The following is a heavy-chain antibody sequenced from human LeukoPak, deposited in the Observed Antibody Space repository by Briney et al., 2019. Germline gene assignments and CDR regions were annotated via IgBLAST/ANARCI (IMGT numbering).Heavy chain of an antibody. J-gene: IGHJ4*02. Sequence: PGGSLRLSCAAYGFTFSTYWMTWVRQAPGKGLEWVANIKEDGSEKYYVDSVGGRFTISRDNAKNSLYLHMNSLRAEDTAVYYCARVHHSSSWGTDDCWGQGTLVTVSS. D-gene: IGHD6-13*01. CDR3: ARVHHSSSWGTDDC. CDR1: GFTFSTYW. CDR2: IKEDGSEK. V-gene: IGHV3-7*01.